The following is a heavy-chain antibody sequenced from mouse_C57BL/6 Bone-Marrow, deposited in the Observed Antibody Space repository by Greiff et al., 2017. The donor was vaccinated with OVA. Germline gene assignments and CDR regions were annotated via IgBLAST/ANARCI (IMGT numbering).Heavy chain of an antibody. CDR1: GFTFSDYG. CDR2: ISNLAYSI. J-gene: IGHJ1*03. CDR3: ARHLNYYGSSPRRYFDV. Sequence: EVKLMESGGGLVQPGGSLKLSCAASGFTFSDYGMAWVRQAPRKGPEWVAFISNLAYSIYYADTVTGRFTISRENAKNTLHLEMSSLRSEDTAMYYCARHLNYYGSSPRRYFDVWGTGTTVTVSS. V-gene: IGHV5-15*01. D-gene: IGHD1-1*01.